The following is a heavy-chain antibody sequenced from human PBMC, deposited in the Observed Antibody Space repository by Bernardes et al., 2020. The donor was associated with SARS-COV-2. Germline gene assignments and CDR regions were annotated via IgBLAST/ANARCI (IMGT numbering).Heavy chain of an antibody. CDR1: GYTFTGYY. CDR3: ARVEYSSGWPPLDY. CDR2: INPNSGGT. Sequence: ASVKVSCKASGYTFTGYYMHWVRQAPGQGLEWMGWINPNSGGTNYAQKFQGRVTMTRDTSISTAYMELSRLRSDDTAVYYCARVEYSSGWPPLDYWGQGTLVTVSS. D-gene: IGHD6-19*01. J-gene: IGHJ4*02. V-gene: IGHV1-2*02.